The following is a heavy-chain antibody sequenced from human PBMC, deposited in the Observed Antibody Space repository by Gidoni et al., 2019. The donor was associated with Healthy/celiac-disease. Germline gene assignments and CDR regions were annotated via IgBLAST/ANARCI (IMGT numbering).Heavy chain of an antibody. V-gene: IGHV1-2*06. J-gene: IGHJ4*02. D-gene: IGHD1-20*01. CDR2: INPNSGGT. Sequence: QVQLVQSGAEVKKPGASVKVSCKASGYTFTGYYMHWVRQAPGQGLEWMGRINPNSGGTNYAQKFQGRVTMTRDTSISTAYMELSRLRSDDTAVYYRARKPLTGTAPFDYWGQGTLVTVSS. CDR3: ARKPLTGTAPFDY. CDR1: GYTFTGYY.